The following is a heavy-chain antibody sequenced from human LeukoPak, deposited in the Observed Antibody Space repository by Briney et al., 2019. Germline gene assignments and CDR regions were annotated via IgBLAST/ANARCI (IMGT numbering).Heavy chain of an antibody. CDR2: IRSKAYGGTT. CDR1: GFTFGDYA. Sequence: GGSLRLSCTASGFTFGDYAMSWFRQAPGKGLEWVGFIRSKAYGGTTEYAASVKGRLTISRDDSKSIAYLQMNSLKTEDTAVYYCTTSYYDFWSGTYYYYGMDVWGQGTTVTVSS. J-gene: IGHJ6*02. V-gene: IGHV3-49*03. CDR3: TTSYYDFWSGTYYYYGMDV. D-gene: IGHD3-3*01.